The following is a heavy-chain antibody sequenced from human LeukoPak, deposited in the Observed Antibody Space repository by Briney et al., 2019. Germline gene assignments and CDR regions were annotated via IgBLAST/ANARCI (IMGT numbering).Heavy chain of an antibody. Sequence: SGTLSLTCAVSGGSISSSNWWSWVRQPPGKGLEWIGEIYHSGSTNYNPSLKSRVTISVDTSKNQFSLKLSSVTAADTAVYYCARGRRXXYGDXXNYFDYWGQXTXXXXSS. V-gene: IGHV4-4*02. D-gene: IGHD4-17*01. J-gene: IGHJ4*02. CDR2: IYHSGST. CDR1: GGSISSSNW. CDR3: ARGRRXXYGDXXNYFDY.